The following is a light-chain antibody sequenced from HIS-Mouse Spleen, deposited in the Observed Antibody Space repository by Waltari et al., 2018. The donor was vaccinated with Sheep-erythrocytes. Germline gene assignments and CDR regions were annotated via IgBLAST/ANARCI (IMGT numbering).Light chain of an antibody. J-gene: IGLJ3*02. CDR3: CSYAGSSTPWV. Sequence: QSALTQPASVSGSPGQSITISCTATSSHVGSYTLFSWYQQHPGKAPKLMIYEGSKRPSGVSNRFSGSKSGNTASLTISGLQAEDEADYYCCSYAGSSTPWVFGGGTKLTVL. CDR2: EGS. V-gene: IGLV2-23*01. CDR1: SSHVGSYTL.